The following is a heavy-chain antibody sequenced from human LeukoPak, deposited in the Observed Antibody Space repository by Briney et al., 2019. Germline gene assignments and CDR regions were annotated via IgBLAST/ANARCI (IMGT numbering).Heavy chain of an antibody. CDR3: ARSRRLDCSSTSCYILYYYYYMDV. Sequence: GGSLRLSCAASGFTFDDYGMSWVRQAPGKGLEWVSGINWNGGSTGYADSVTGRFIISRDNAKNSLYLQMNSLRAEDTALYYCARSRRLDCSSTSCYILYYYYYMDVWGKGTTVTVSS. J-gene: IGHJ6*03. CDR1: GFTFDDYG. CDR2: INWNGGST. V-gene: IGHV3-20*04. D-gene: IGHD2-2*02.